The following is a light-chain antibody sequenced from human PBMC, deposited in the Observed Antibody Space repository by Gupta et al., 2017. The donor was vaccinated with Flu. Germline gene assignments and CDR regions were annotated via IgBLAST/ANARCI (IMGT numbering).Light chain of an antibody. CDR1: ESNNGAVYE. CDR3: QSYDTRLKEPL. V-gene: IGLV1-40*01. J-gene: IGLJ2*01. CDR2: ADV. Sequence: VTKACTGRESNNGAVYEVHWYQVSAGTAPTLLILADVNRPSGVPERFSGSRSGNSASLAITGLQAEDEGVYYCQSYDTRLKEPLFGGGTKVTVL.